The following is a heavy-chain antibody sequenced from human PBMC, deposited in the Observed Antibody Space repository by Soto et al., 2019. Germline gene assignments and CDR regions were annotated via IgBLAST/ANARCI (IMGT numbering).Heavy chain of an antibody. V-gene: IGHV4-34*01. CDR2: INHSGST. Sequence: LSLTCAVYGGSFSGYYWSWIRQPPGKGLEWIGEINHSGSTNYNPSLKSRVTISVDTSKNQFSLKLSSVTAADTAVYYCASGGGYYDFWSGYYLRGMDVWGQGTTVTVSS. D-gene: IGHD3-3*01. J-gene: IGHJ6*02. CDR3: ASGGGYYDFWSGYYLRGMDV. CDR1: GGSFSGYY.